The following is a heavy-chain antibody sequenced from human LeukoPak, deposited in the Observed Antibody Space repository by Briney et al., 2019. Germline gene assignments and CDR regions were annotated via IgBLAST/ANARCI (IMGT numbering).Heavy chain of an antibody. V-gene: IGHV3-21*01. Sequence: GGSLRLSCAASGFTFSSYSMNWVRQAPGKGLEWVSSISSSSSYIYYADSVKGRFTISRDNAKNSLYLQMNSLRAEDTAVYYCASVAYSSSSGVDYWGQGTLVTISS. D-gene: IGHD6-6*01. CDR3: ASVAYSSSSGVDY. CDR2: ISSSSSYI. J-gene: IGHJ4*02. CDR1: GFTFSSYS.